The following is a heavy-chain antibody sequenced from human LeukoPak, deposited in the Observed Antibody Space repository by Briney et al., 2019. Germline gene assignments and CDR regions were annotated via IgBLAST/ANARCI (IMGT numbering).Heavy chain of an antibody. J-gene: IGHJ4*02. CDR1: GGSISSYY. CDR3: ARSRVRFLERPPAV. V-gene: IGHV4-59*01. Sequence: PSETLSLTCTVSGGSISSYYWNWIRQPPGKGLEWIGYIYYSGSTNYNPSLKSRVTISVDTSKNQFSLKLSSVTAADTAVYYCARSRVRFLERPPAVWGQGTLVTVSS. D-gene: IGHD3-3*01. CDR2: IYYSGST.